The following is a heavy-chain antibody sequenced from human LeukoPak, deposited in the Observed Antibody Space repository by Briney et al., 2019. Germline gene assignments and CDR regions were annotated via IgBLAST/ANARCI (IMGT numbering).Heavy chain of an antibody. V-gene: IGHV3-48*03. Sequence: QSGGSLRLSCAASGFKFSNYAMHWVRQAPGKGLEWVSYISSSGSTIYYADSVKGRFTISRDNAKNSLYLQMNSLRAEDTAVYYCAELGITMIGGVWGKGTTVTISS. J-gene: IGHJ6*04. CDR1: GFKFSNYA. CDR3: AELGITMIGGV. D-gene: IGHD3-10*02. CDR2: ISSSGSTI.